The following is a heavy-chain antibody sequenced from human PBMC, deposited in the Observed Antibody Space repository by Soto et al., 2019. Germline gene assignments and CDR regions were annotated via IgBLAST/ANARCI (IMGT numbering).Heavy chain of an antibody. J-gene: IGHJ5*02. CDR1: GFTFSRYA. CDR3: ARDGLWSGYFGWFDP. CDR2: ISNDESNK. V-gene: IGHV3-30-3*01. D-gene: IGHD3-3*01. Sequence: QVQMVEAGGGVVQPGRSLRLSCAASGFTFSRYATHWVRQAPGKGLEWVAVISNDESNKYYVDSVKGRFTISRDNSKNTLYLQMNSLRAEDTAVYYCARDGLWSGYFGWFDPWGQGTLVTVSS.